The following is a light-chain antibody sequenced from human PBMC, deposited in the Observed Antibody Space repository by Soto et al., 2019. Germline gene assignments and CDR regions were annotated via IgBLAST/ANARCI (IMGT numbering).Light chain of an antibody. CDR1: QSVLYNSNNKHY. CDR2: WAS. J-gene: IGKJ4*01. V-gene: IGKV4-1*01. Sequence: DIVMTQSPDSLAVSLGERATINCKPSQSVLYNSNNKHYLAWYQHKPGQPPRLLIYWASTRESGVPDRFSGSGSGRDFTLTISSLQPEEVAVYYCQQYYSTPLTFGGGTKVGIK. CDR3: QQYYSTPLT.